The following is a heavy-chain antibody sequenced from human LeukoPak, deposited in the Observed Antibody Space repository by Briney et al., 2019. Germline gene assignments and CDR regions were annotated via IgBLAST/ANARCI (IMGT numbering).Heavy chain of an antibody. V-gene: IGHV3-11*06. CDR1: GFTFSDYY. J-gene: IGHJ6*03. D-gene: IGHD3-9*01. CDR3: ARDNSYYVLRYFDWFEPDYYYMDV. Sequence: PGGSLRLSCAASGFTFSDYYMSWIRQAPGKGLEWVSSISSSSSYIYYADSVKGRFIISRGNAKNSLYLQMNSLRAEDTAVYYCARDNSYYVLRYFDWFEPDYYYMDVWGKGTTVTISS. CDR2: ISSSSSYI.